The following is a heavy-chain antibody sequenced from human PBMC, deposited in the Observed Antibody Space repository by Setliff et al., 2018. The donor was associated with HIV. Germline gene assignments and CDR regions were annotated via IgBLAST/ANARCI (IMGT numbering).Heavy chain of an antibody. CDR3: ARGVLITFGYQNWFDP. CDR2: ISPYNGNT. J-gene: IGHJ5*02. CDR1: GYSFNSYG. V-gene: IGHV1-18*01. D-gene: IGHD3-16*01. Sequence: ASVKVSCKASGYSFNSYGINWVRQAPGQGLEWMGWISPYNGNTDYAQNFQGRVTMTTDTSTSTVYMELRSLISDDTAVYYCARGVLITFGYQNWFDPWGHGTLVTVSS.